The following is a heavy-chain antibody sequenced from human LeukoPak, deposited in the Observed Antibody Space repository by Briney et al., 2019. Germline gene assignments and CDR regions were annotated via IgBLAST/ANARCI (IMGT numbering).Heavy chain of an antibody. J-gene: IGHJ4*02. V-gene: IGHV4-38-2*01. CDR1: GYSLSCGYY. Sequence: SETLSLTCDVSGYSLSCGYYWGWIRQPPGKGLEWIGNIYHSGSLYYNPSLKSRVTISVDTSKNQFSLKLSSVTAADTAMYYCTRGLSYSDSSGSYYVYYFDSWGRGTLVTVSS. D-gene: IGHD3-22*01. CDR3: TRGLSYSDSSGSYYVYYFDS. CDR2: IYHSGSL.